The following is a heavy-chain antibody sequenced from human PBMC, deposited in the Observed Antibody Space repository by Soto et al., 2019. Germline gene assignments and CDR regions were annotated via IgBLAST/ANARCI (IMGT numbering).Heavy chain of an antibody. Sequence: EVQLLESGRGLVQPGGSLRLSCAASGFTFSSYAMSWVRQAPGKGLEWVSAISGSGGSTYYADSVKGRFTISRDNSKNTLYLQMNSLRAEDTAVYYCAKVHLAAGTSDDAFDIWGQGTMVTVSS. CDR3: AKVHLAAGTSDDAFDI. V-gene: IGHV3-23*01. CDR1: GFTFSSYA. J-gene: IGHJ3*02. D-gene: IGHD6-13*01. CDR2: ISGSGGST.